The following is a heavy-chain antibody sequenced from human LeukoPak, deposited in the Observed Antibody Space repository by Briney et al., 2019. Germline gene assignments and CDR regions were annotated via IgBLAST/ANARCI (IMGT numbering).Heavy chain of an antibody. D-gene: IGHD3-22*01. J-gene: IGHJ4*02. CDR1: GFTFSSYA. V-gene: IGHV3-23*01. CDR2: ISGSGGST. CDR3: AKDPPYYYDSSLSYYFDY. Sequence: PGGSLRLSCAASGFTFSSYAMSWVRQAPGKGLEWVSAISGSGGSTYYADSVKGRFTISRDNSKNTLYLQMNSLRAEDTAVYYCAKDPPYYYDSSLSYYFDYWGQGTLVTVSS.